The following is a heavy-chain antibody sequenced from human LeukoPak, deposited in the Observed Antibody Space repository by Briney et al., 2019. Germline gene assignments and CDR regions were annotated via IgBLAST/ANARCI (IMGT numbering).Heavy chain of an antibody. CDR2: IHYDGRNQ. V-gene: IGHV3-30*02. J-gene: IGHJ4*02. Sequence: PGGSLRLSCAASGFSFTNYGMHWVRQAPGKGLEWVAFIHYDGRNQYYADSVKGRFTISRDNSKNTLYLQMNSLRPEDTAVYYCAKAAYDSSGSWYYFDYWGQGTLVTVSS. CDR3: AKAAYDSSGSWYYFDY. D-gene: IGHD3-22*01. CDR1: GFSFTNYG.